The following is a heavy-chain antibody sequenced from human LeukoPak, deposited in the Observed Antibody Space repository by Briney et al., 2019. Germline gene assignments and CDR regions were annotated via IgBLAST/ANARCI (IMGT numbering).Heavy chain of an antibody. J-gene: IGHJ4*02. Sequence: GGSLRLSCEAYGFTFSDDWMNWVRQAPGKELECVANINQFGSVRYYMDSVKGRFTISRDNSKNSLSLQMNSLRADDTAVYFCARGLRWPDFGGQGTLVTVSS. CDR1: GFTFSDDW. D-gene: IGHD4-23*01. CDR2: INQFGSVR. V-gene: IGHV3-7*03. CDR3: ARGLRWPDF.